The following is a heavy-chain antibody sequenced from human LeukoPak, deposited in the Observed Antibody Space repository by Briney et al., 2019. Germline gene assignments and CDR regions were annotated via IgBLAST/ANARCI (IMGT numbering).Heavy chain of an antibody. J-gene: IGHJ4*02. CDR2: VHYSGST. CDR3: ARLYRPTTVTPYYFDY. D-gene: IGHD4-17*01. CDR1: GDSISGYY. Sequence: SETLSLTCTVSGDSISGYYWSWIRQPPGKGLEWIGYVHYSGSTDYYPSLKSRLTISVDTSKNQFSLKLSSVTAADTAVYYCARLYRPTTVTPYYFDYWGQGTLVTVSP. V-gene: IGHV4-59*08.